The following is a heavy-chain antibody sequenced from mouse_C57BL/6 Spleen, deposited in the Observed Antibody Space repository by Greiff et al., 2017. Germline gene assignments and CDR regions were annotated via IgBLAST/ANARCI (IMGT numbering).Heavy chain of an antibody. V-gene: IGHV1-26*01. Sequence: EVQLQQSGPELVKPGASVKISCKASGYTFTDYYMNWVKQSHGKSLEWIGDINPNYGGTSYNQKFKGKATLTVDKSSSTAYMELRRLTSEDSAVYYCARGTTVGFAYWGQGTLVTVSA. CDR3: ARGTTVGFAY. J-gene: IGHJ3*01. CDR2: INPNYGGT. CDR1: GYTFTDYY. D-gene: IGHD1-1*01.